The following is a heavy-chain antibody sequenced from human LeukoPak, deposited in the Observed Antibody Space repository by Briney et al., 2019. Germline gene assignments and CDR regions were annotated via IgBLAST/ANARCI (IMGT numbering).Heavy chain of an antibody. D-gene: IGHD6-6*01. CDR3: ARDPGIAARPGYFQH. Sequence: VASVKVSCKASGYTFTGYYMHWVRQAPGQGLEWMGWINPNSGGTNYAQKFQGRVTMTRDTSISTAYMELSRLRSDDTAVYYCARDPGIAARPGYFQHWGQGTQVTVSS. J-gene: IGHJ1*01. V-gene: IGHV1-2*02. CDR1: GYTFTGYY. CDR2: INPNSGGT.